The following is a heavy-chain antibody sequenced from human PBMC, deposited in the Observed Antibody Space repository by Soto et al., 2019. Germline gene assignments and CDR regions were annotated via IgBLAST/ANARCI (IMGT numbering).Heavy chain of an antibody. CDR1: GGTFSSYA. CDR2: IIPIFGTA. Sequence: SVKVSCKASGGTFSSYAISWVRQAPGQGLEWMGGIIPIFGTANYAQEFQGRVTITADESTSTAYMELSSLRSEDTAVYYCARRFPAHHNASDYYYGMDVWGQGTTVTVSS. J-gene: IGHJ6*02. D-gene: IGHD1-20*01. V-gene: IGHV1-69*13. CDR3: ARRFPAHHNASDYYYGMDV.